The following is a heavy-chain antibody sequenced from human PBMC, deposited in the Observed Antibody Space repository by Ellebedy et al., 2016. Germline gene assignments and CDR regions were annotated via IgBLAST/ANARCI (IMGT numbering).Heavy chain of an antibody. Sequence: GESLKISCATSGFSVSGMHWVRQAPGKGLEWVAFIRSDGTTKYYTDSVEGRFTISRDSSKNTLDLQMNSVRPEDTAVYYCVKGAYPVPTVMAVWGQGTMVTVSS. J-gene: IGHJ6*02. D-gene: IGHD3-16*01. CDR3: VKGAYPVPTVMAV. CDR1: GFSVSG. CDR2: IRSDGTTK. V-gene: IGHV3-30*02.